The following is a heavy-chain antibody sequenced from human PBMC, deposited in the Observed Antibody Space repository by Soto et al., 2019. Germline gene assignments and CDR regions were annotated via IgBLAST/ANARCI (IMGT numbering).Heavy chain of an antibody. D-gene: IGHD2-15*01. V-gene: IGHV3-7*01. CDR2: IKQDGSEK. CDR3: ARLGDIVVVVAATNPAYFQH. J-gene: IGHJ1*01. Sequence: PGGSLRLSCAASGFTFSSYWMSWVRQAPGKGLEWVANIKQDGSEKYYVDSVKGRFTISRDNAKNSLYLQMNSLRAEDTAVYYCARLGDIVVVVAATNPAYFQHWGQGT. CDR1: GFTFSSYW.